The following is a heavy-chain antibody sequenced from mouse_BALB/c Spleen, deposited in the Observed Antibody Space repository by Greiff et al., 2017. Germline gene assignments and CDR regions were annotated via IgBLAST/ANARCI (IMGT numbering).Heavy chain of an antibody. D-gene: IGHD2-1*01. V-gene: IGHV5-12-2*01. J-gene: IGHJ3*01. CDR3: ARHEYGNYEAWFAY. Sequence: EVMLVESGGGLVQPGGSLKLSCAASGFTFSSYTMSWVRQTPEKRLEWVAYISNGGGSTYYPDTVKGRFTISRDNAKNTLYLQMSSLKSEDTAMYYCARHEYGNYEAWFAYWGQGTLVTVSA. CDR2: ISNGGGST. CDR1: GFTFSSYT.